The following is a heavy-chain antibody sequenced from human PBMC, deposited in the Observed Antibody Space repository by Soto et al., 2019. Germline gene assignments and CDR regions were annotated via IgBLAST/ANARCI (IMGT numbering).Heavy chain of an antibody. J-gene: IGHJ4*02. CDR3: ASSEGDIAANPYFDY. D-gene: IGHD6-25*01. CDR2: IYYSGST. CDR1: GGSIISGDYY. Sequence: SGTLSLTSTVSGGSIISGDYYWILIRQPPGKGLEWIVYIYYSGSTYYNPSLKSRVTISVDTSKNQFSLKLSSVTAADTAVYYCASSEGDIAANPYFDYWGQGTLVTVSS. V-gene: IGHV4-30-4*01.